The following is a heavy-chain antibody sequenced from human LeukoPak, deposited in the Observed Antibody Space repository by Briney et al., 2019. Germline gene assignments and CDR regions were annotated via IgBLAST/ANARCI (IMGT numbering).Heavy chain of an antibody. V-gene: IGHV3-48*02. CDR2: ISSSSDTI. J-gene: IGHJ4*02. CDR3: ARDPASGGFDS. CDR1: GFASGNFT. Sequence: GGSLRLSRTASGFASGNFTMNWVRQPPGKGMEWVSYISSSSDTIYYAESLKARFTTSRDNAKRSLYLQMNRLRDEATAVYYCARDPASGGFDSWGQGILVTVSS. D-gene: IGHD2-15*01.